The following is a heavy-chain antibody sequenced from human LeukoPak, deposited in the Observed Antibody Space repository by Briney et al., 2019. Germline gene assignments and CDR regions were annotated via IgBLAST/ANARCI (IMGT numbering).Heavy chain of an antibody. J-gene: IGHJ4*02. CDR3: AKKSRDGYNPFDC. V-gene: IGHV3-23*01. CDR2: ISSSGESP. Sequence: LPGGSLRLSCAASGFTFSRYAMSWVRQGPGKGLEWVCGISSSGESPYYADSVEGRFTISRDNSKNMLYLEINSLRAEDTALYYCAKKSRDGYNPFDCLGQGTLVTVSS. CDR1: GFTFSRYA. D-gene: IGHD5-24*01.